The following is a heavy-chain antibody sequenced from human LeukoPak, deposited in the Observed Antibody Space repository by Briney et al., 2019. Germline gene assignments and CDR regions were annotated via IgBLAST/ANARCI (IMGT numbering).Heavy chain of an antibody. CDR1: GCTFSSYA. CDR3: ASGYSSSSLLDY. CDR2: IIPILGIA. V-gene: IGHV1-69*04. Sequence: SVKLSCKASGCTFSSYAISWVRQAPGQGLEWMGRIIPILGIANYAQKFQGRVTITADKSTSTAYMELSSLRSEDTAVYYCASGYSSSSLLDYWGQGTLVTVSS. D-gene: IGHD6-6*01. J-gene: IGHJ4*02.